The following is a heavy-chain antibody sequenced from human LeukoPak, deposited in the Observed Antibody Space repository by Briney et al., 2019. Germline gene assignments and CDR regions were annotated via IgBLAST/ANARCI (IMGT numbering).Heavy chain of an antibody. V-gene: IGHV3-23*01. D-gene: IGHD6-6*01. J-gene: IGHJ4*02. CDR3: AKAGSSSSFDY. Sequence: GGSLRLSCVASGFTFTKCAMSWIRQAPGKGLDWVAIITATGDTAYYADSVKGRFTISRDNSKNTLYLQMNSLRAEDTAVYYCAKAGSSSSFDYWGQGTLVTVSS. CDR1: GFTFTKCA. CDR2: ITATGDTA.